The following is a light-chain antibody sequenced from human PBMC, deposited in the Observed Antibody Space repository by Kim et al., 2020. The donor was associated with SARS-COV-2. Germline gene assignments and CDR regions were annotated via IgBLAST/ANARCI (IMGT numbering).Light chain of an antibody. CDR1: SSNIGSNT. CDR2: SNN. Sequence: GQGITISCSGSSSNIGSNTVNWYQQHPGTAPNLLIYSNNQQPSGVPDRFSGSKSGTSASLAISGLQSEDEADYYCAAWDDSLNGWVFGGGTQLTVL. J-gene: IGLJ3*02. V-gene: IGLV1-44*01. CDR3: AAWDDSLNGWV.